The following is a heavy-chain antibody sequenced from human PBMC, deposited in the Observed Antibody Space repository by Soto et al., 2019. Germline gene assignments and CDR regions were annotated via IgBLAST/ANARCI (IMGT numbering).Heavy chain of an antibody. Sequence: ASVKVSCKASGYTFTSYGISWVRQAPGQGLEWMGWISAYNGNTNYAQKLQGRVTMTTDTSTSTAYMELRSLRSDDTAVYYCARDYKRYDFWSGYWYYFDYWGQGTLVTVSS. CDR3: ARDYKRYDFWSGYWYYFDY. CDR1: GYTFTSYG. V-gene: IGHV1-18*01. J-gene: IGHJ4*02. D-gene: IGHD3-3*01. CDR2: ISAYNGNT.